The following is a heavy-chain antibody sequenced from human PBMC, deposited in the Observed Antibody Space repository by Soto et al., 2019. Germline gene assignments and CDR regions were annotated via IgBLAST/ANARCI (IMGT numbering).Heavy chain of an antibody. CDR3: ARGRRGATPRGHYYGTDV. CDR1: GYTFTGYY. V-gene: IGHV1-2*04. CDR2: INPNSGGT. D-gene: IGHD1-26*01. J-gene: IGHJ6*02. Sequence: GASVKVSCKASGYTFTGYYMHWVRQAPGQGLEWMGWINPNSGGTNYAQKFQGWVTMTRDTSISTAYMELSRLRPDDTAVYYCARGRRGATPRGHYYGTDVWGQGTTVTVSS.